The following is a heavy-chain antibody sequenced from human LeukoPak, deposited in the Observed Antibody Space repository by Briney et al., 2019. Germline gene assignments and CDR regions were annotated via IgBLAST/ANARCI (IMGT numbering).Heavy chain of an antibody. Sequence: ASVTVSCKASGYTFSNYDISWVRQATGQGLEWMGWLHPNSGDTGYAQKFQGRVTMTRDTSTSTAYMELSSLSSEDTAVYYCARGSDLGSGYPNYWGQGTLVTVSS. V-gene: IGHV1-8*01. CDR1: GYTFSNYD. CDR3: ARGSDLGSGYPNY. CDR2: LHPNSGDT. J-gene: IGHJ4*02. D-gene: IGHD3-22*01.